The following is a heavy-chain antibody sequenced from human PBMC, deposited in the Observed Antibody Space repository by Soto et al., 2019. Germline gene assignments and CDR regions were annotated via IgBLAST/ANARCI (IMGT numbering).Heavy chain of an antibody. V-gene: IGHV1-69*08. D-gene: IGHD3-10*02. CDR1: GEDFTRYT. CDR2: IVPMLGTT. Sequence: QVQLAQSGPDMKKPGSSVTVSCQASGEDFTRYTVSWVRQVPGLGLEWLGNIVPMLGTTNYAQKFQGRLVITADRTTASMELSSLSSEDTAVYYCARDGRGYAYVRAMDVWGQGTAVLVSS. J-gene: IGHJ6*02. CDR3: ARDGRGYAYVRAMDV.